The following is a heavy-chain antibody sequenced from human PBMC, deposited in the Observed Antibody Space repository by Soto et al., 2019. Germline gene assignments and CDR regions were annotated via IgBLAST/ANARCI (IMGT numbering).Heavy chain of an antibody. CDR3: AKKPAADYYGMDV. V-gene: IGHV3-48*01. D-gene: IGHD6-13*01. CDR2: ISSSSSTI. Sequence: PGGSLRLSCAASGFTFSSYSMNWVRQAPGKGLEWVSYISSSSSTIYYADSVKGRFTISRDNAKNSLYLQMNSLRAEDTAVYYCAKKPAADYYGMDVWGQGTTVTVSS. CDR1: GFTFSSYS. J-gene: IGHJ6*02.